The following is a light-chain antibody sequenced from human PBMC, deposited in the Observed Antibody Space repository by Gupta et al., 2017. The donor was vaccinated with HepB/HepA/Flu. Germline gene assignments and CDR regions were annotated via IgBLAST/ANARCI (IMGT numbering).Light chain of an antibody. J-gene: IGKJ3*01. Sequence: DIQMTQSPSSLSASVGDRVTITCRARQSISSYLNWYQQKPGKAPKLLIYASSSLQSGVPSRFRGSGSWTDFTLTISSLQPEDYATYYCQQSYRTQRLTFGPGTKVDIK. CDR1: QSISSY. CDR3: QQSYRTQRLT. V-gene: IGKV1-39*01. CDR2: ASS.